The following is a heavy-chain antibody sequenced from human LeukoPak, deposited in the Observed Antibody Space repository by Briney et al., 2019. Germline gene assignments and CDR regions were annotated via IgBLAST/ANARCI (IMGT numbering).Heavy chain of an antibody. D-gene: IGHD2-15*01. CDR1: GYNLMGFY. CDR3: ATSGHCSGGSCYSSDAVDI. V-gene: IGHV1-2*02. Sequence: ASVKVSCKASGYNLMGFYIHWVRQAPGQGLEWMGWVKSNSGGTNYAQKFQGRVTMTRDTSISTAYMELSRLRSDDTAVYYCATSGHCSGGSCYSSDAVDIWGQGTLVTVSS. J-gene: IGHJ4*02. CDR2: VKSNSGGT.